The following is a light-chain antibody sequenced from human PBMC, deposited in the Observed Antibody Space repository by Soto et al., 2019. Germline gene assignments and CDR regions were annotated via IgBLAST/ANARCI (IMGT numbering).Light chain of an antibody. Sequence: IHITPSPSPQFASARSRATITCRASQSICSWLAWYQQKLGRAPRLLIYDASSLESGVPSRFSGSGSGTEFTLTISSLQSEDFAAYYCQQYSNYPPSTFGQGTKVDIK. CDR2: DAS. V-gene: IGKV1-5*01. CDR3: QQYSNYPPST. J-gene: IGKJ1*01. CDR1: QSICSW.